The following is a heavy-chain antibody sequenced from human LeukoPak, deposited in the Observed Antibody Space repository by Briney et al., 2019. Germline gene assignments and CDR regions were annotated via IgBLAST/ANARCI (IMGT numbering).Heavy chain of an antibody. CDR2: IYNIGST. CDR3: ARVLLVGLIGMSQPNAFDI. Sequence: SETLSLTCTVSGDSVSSDIYHWSWIRQPPGKGLEWIGYIYNIGSTNYNPSLKSRVTISVDTSKNQFSLQLRSVTAADTAVYYCARVLLVGLIGMSQPNAFDIWGQGTMVTVSS. V-gene: IGHV4-61*01. J-gene: IGHJ3*02. D-gene: IGHD1-14*01. CDR1: GDSVSSDIYH.